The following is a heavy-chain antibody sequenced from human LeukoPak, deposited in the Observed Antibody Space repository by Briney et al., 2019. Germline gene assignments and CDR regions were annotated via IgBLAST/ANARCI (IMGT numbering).Heavy chain of an antibody. V-gene: IGHV1-69*02. CDR1: GGTFSSYT. Sequence: GSSVKVSCKASGGTFSSYTISWVREAPGQGLEWRGRISPILGIANYAQKVQGRVTITADKSTSTAYMELSSLRSEDTAVYYCASNQDGDYGVFDYWGQGTLVTVSS. CDR3: ASNQDGDYGVFDY. CDR2: ISPILGIA. D-gene: IGHD4-17*01. J-gene: IGHJ4*02.